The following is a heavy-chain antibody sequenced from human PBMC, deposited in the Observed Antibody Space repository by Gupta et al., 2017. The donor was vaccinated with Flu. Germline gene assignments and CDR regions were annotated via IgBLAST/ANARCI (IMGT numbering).Heavy chain of an antibody. CDR3: ASHCGGDCYQIDY. V-gene: IGHV3-33*01. CDR2: IWYDGSNK. Sequence: SSYGMHWVRQAPGKGLEWVAVIWYDGSNKYYADSVKGRFTISRDNSKNTLYLQMNSLRAEDTAVYYCASHCGGDCYQIDYWGQGTLVTVSS. D-gene: IGHD2-21*02. J-gene: IGHJ4*02. CDR1: SSYG.